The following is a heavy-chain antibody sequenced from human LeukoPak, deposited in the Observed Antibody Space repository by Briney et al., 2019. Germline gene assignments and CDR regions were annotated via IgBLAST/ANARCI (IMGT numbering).Heavy chain of an antibody. V-gene: IGHV4-34*01. J-gene: IGHJ4*02. D-gene: IGHD1-14*01. CDR3: ARLYGTTEDY. CDR2: INHSGST. Sequence: PSETLSLTCAVYGGSFSGYYWSWIRQPPGKGLEWIGEINHSGSTNYNPSLKSRVTISVDTSKNQFSLKLSSVTAADTAVYYCARLYGTTEDYWGQGTLVTVSS. CDR1: GGSFSGYY.